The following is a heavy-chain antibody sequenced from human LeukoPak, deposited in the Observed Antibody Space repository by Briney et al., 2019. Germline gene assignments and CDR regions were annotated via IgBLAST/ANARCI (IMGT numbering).Heavy chain of an antibody. D-gene: IGHD7-27*01. J-gene: IGHJ4*02. CDR1: GFTFSSYA. CDR2: ISSNGGST. Sequence: GGSLRLSCAASGFTFSSYAMHWVRQAPGKGLEYVSAISSNGGSTYYADSVKGRFIISRDNSKNTLYLQVSSLRAEDTAVYYCARQEGENWGQFDYWGQGTLVTVSS. CDR3: ARQEGENWGQFDY. V-gene: IGHV3-64D*06.